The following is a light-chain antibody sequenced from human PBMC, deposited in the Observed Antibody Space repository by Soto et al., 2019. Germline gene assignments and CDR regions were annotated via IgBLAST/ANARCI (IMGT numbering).Light chain of an antibody. J-gene: IGKJ1*01. CDR1: QSISSY. Sequence: DIQMTQSPSSLSASVGDRVTITCRASQSISSYLNWYQQKPGKAPNLLIYAASSLQSGVPSRFSGSGSGTDFTLTISSPQPEDFATYYCQQSYSTPQTFGQGTKVDIK. CDR3: QQSYSTPQT. CDR2: AAS. V-gene: IGKV1-39*01.